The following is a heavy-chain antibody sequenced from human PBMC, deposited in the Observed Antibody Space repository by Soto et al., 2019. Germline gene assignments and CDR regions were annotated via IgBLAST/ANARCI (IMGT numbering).Heavy chain of an antibody. CDR2: ISAHNGNT. D-gene: IGHD1-1*01. Sequence: QVHLVQSGAEVKKPGASVKVSCKASGYTFTSYGITWVRQAPGQGLDWMGWISAHNGNTDDAQKLQGRVIVTRDTATSTAYMELRSLISDDTSVYYCARGRYGDYWGQGAQVTVS. CDR1: GYTFTSYG. CDR3: ARGRYGDY. V-gene: IGHV1-18*01. J-gene: IGHJ4*02.